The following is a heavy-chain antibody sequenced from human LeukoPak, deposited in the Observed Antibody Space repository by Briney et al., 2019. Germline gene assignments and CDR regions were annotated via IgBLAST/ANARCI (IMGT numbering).Heavy chain of an antibody. CDR1: GFNFSSYG. D-gene: IGHD6-19*01. V-gene: IGHV3-33*01. J-gene: IGHJ4*02. CDR2: IWFDGSNI. CDR3: ARDSLPMAVTGPFDH. Sequence: PGGSLRLSCAASGFNFSSYGMHCVRQAPGKGLEWVTSIWFDGSNIHYADSVTGRVIISRDNSKSALYLQMNSLRAEDTAIYYCARDSLPMAVTGPFDHWGQGALVTVSS.